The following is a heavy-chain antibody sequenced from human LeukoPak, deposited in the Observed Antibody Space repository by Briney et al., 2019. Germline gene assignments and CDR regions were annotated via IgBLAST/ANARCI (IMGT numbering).Heavy chain of an antibody. CDR2: IYYSGST. V-gene: IGHV4-59*01. D-gene: IGHD6-25*01. CDR3: ARDSSDDAFDI. CDR1: GGSISSYY. J-gene: IGHJ3*02. Sequence: SETLSLTCTVSGGSISSYYWSWIRQPPGKGLEWIGYIYYSGSTNYNPSLKSRVTISVDTSKNQFSLKLSSVTAADTAVYYCARDSSDDAFDIWGQGTMVTVSS.